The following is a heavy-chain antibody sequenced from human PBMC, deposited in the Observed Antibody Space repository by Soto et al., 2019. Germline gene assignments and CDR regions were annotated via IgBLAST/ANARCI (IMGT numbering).Heavy chain of an antibody. J-gene: IGHJ5*02. CDR3: GSNYDFWSGLNCFDP. CDR2: VSGSGGST. D-gene: IGHD3-3*01. CDR1: GFKFSSYA. V-gene: IGHV3-23*01. Sequence: PGGSLTLSCAAAGFKFSSYAMSWGRQAPGKGLEWVSAVSGSGGSTYYADSVKGRFTISRDKTKNTLYLQMNSLRAEETAVYYCGSNYDFWSGLNCFDPWGQGTLVTVSS.